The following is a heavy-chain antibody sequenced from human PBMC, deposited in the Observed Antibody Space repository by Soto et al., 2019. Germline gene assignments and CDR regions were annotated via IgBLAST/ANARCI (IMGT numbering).Heavy chain of an antibody. J-gene: IGHJ4*02. CDR2: ISYDGSNK. V-gene: IGHV3-30-3*01. CDR3: PRDANLVDY. Sequence: PGGSLRLSCGASGFTVSSYAMHWVRQAPGKGLEWVAVISYDGSNKYYADSVKGRFTISRDNSKNTLYLQMNSLRAEDTAVYYCPRDANLVDYWGQGT. D-gene: IGHD2-15*01. CDR1: GFTVSSYA.